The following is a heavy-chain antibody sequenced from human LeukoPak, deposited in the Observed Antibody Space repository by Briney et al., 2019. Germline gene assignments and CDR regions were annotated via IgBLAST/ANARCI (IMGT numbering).Heavy chain of an antibody. CDR3: AIVPNYQSSGAFYY. D-gene: IGHD3-10*01. J-gene: IGHJ4*02. CDR2: IYISGTT. CDR1: GGSLSSYY. Sequence: SETLSLTCTVSGGSLSSYYWSWIRQSSGKGLEWIGYIYISGTTNYNPSLNSRATISADTSKNHFSLSWSSVPPPETTVNYCAIVPNYQSSGAFYYSGQGILFTVSS. V-gene: IGHV4-59*01.